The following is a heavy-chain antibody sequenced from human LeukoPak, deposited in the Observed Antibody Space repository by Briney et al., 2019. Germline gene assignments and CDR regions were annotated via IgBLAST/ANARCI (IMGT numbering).Heavy chain of an antibody. Sequence: ASVKVSCKASGYTFTTYYMHWVRQAPGQGLEWMGIINPSGGSTSYAQKFQGRVTMTRDTSTSTVYMELSSLRSGDTAVYYCARATVQWNIAAASDPWGQGTLVTVSS. D-gene: IGHD6-13*01. CDR2: INPSGGST. CDR1: GYTFTTYY. V-gene: IGHV1-46*01. J-gene: IGHJ5*02. CDR3: ARATVQWNIAAASDP.